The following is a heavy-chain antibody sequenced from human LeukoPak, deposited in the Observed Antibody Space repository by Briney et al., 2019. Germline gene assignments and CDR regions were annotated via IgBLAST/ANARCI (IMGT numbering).Heavy chain of an antibody. CDR3: ARYSNYRGY. CDR1: GGSISSSSYY. J-gene: IGHJ4*02. CDR2: IYYSGST. D-gene: IGHD4-11*01. Sequence: ASETLSLTCTVSGGSISSSSYYWGWIRQPPGKGLEWIGSIYYSGSTYYNPSLKSRVTISVDRSKNQFSLKLSSVTAADTAVYYCARYSNYRGYWGQGTLVTVSS. V-gene: IGHV4-39*07.